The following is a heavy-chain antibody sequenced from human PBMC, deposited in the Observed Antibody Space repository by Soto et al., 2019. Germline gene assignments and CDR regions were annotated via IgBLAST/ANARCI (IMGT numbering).Heavy chain of an antibody. Sequence: QVQLVQSGAEVKKPGASVKVSCKASGYTFNSYGISWVRQAPGQGLEWMGWISAYKGNTNYAQKLQGRVTTTTDTSTSTVYMELRSLRSDDTAVYYCASSASIYCSGGSCSYYDMDVWGQGTTVIVSS. CDR2: ISAYKGNT. CDR3: ASSASIYCSGGSCSYYDMDV. J-gene: IGHJ6*02. CDR1: GYTFNSYG. V-gene: IGHV1-18*01. D-gene: IGHD2-15*01.